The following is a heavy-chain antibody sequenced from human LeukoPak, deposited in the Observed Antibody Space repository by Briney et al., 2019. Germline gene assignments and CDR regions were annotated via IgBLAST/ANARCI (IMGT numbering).Heavy chain of an antibody. CDR2: ISYDGGNK. J-gene: IGHJ4*02. CDR1: GFTFSTYA. D-gene: IGHD3-16*02. CDR3: ARDVSYYFDY. Sequence: GKSLRLSCAASGFTFSTYAMHWVRQAPGKGLEWVAVISYDGGNKYYADSVKGRFTISRDNSKNTLYLQMNSLRAEDMAVYYCARDVSYYFDYWGQGTLVTVSS. V-gene: IGHV3-30-3*01.